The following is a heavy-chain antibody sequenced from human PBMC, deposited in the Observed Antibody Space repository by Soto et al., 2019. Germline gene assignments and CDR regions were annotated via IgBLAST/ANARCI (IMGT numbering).Heavy chain of an antibody. CDR2: IWYDGTQK. V-gene: IGHV3-33*01. J-gene: IGHJ4*02. D-gene: IGHD4-17*01. CDR3: ARAGGTTVTGLWHFDS. CDR1: GFTFNTYS. Sequence: AGGSLRLSCEASGFTFNTYSMHWVRQPPGKGLEWLAAIWYDGTQKYYADPVKGRFIISRDNSKKTLYLEMNSLRAEDTAVYYCARAGGTTVTGLWHFDSWGQGTLVTVSS.